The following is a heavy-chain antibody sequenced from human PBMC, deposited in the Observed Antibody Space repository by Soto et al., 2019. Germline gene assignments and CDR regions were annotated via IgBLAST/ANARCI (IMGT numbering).Heavy chain of an antibody. Sequence: PGGSLRLSCAASGFTFSSYGMHWVRQAPGKGLEWVAVISYDGSNKYYADSVKGRFTISRDNSKNTLYLQMNSLRAEDTAVYYCAKDYYCSSTSCYAGDAFDIWGQGTMVTGSS. V-gene: IGHV3-30*18. CDR2: ISYDGSNK. CDR1: GFTFSSYG. J-gene: IGHJ3*02. D-gene: IGHD2-2*01. CDR3: AKDYYCSSTSCYAGDAFDI.